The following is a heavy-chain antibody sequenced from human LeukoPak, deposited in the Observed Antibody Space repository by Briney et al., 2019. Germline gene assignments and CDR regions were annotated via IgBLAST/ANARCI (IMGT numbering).Heavy chain of an antibody. CDR2: IYYSGST. CDR1: GGSISSSSYY. D-gene: IGHD3-3*01. Sequence: PSETLSLTCTVSGGSISSSSYYWGWIRQPPGKGREWIGSIYYSGSTYYNPSLKSRVTISLDTSKNQFSLKLSSVTAADTAVYYCARGTGYYAFWSGSENWFDPWGQGTLVTVSS. CDR3: ARGTGYYAFWSGSENWFDP. V-gene: IGHV4-39*01. J-gene: IGHJ5*02.